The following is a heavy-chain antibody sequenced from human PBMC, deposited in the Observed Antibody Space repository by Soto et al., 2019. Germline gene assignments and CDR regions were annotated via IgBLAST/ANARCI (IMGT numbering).Heavy chain of an antibody. CDR1: GGSISSSSYY. CDR3: ARHRYSSSWYYYYYSMDV. D-gene: IGHD6-13*01. CDR2: IYYSGST. J-gene: IGHJ6*02. Sequence: SGTLSLTCTVSGGSISSSSYYWGRIRQPPGKGLEWIGSIYYSGSTYYNPSLKSRVTISVDTSKNQFSLKLSSVTAADTAVYYCARHRYSSSWYYYYYSMDVWGQGTTVTVSS. V-gene: IGHV4-39*01.